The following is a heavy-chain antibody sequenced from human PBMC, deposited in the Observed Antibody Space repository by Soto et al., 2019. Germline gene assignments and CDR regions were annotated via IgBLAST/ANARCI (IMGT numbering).Heavy chain of an antibody. D-gene: IGHD5-12*01. CDR1: GFTFSNAW. Sequence: GGSLRLSCAASGFTFSNAWMSWVRQAPGKGLEWVGRIKSKTDGGTTDYAAPVKGRFTISRDDSKNTLYLQMNSLKTEDTAVYYCTTDPSRRDGYNWFSDYYYYGMDVWGQGTTVTVSS. CDR2: IKSKTDGGTT. CDR3: TTDPSRRDGYNWFSDYYYYGMDV. V-gene: IGHV3-15*01. J-gene: IGHJ6*02.